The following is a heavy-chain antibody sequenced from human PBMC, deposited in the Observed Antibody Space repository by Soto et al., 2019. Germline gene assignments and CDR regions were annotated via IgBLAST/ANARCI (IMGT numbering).Heavy chain of an antibody. V-gene: IGHV4-59*01. D-gene: IGHD5-12*01. CDR3: ARGSGYDFDY. Sequence: PSETLSLTCTVSGGSICSYYWSWIRQPPGKGLEWIGYIYYSGSTNYNPSLKSRVTISVDTSKNQFSLKLSSVTAADTAVYYCARGSGYDFDYWGQGTLVTVSS. CDR1: GGSICSYY. J-gene: IGHJ4*02. CDR2: IYYSGST.